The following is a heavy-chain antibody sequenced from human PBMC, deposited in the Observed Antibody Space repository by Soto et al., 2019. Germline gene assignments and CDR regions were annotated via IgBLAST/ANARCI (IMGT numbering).Heavy chain of an antibody. CDR3: ARDVRITMVRGVIGIDL. V-gene: IGHV3-33*01. D-gene: IGHD3-10*01. J-gene: IGHJ2*01. CDR2: IWYDGSNK. CDR1: GFTFSSYG. Sequence: QVQLVESGGGVVQPGRSLRLSCAASGFTFSSYGMHWVRQAPGKGLEWVVVIWYDGSNKYYADSVKGRFTISRDNSKNTLYLQMNSLRAEDTAVYYCARDVRITMVRGVIGIDLWGRGTLVTVSS.